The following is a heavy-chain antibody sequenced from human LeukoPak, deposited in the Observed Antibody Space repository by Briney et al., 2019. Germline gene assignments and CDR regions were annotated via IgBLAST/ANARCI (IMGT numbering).Heavy chain of an antibody. CDR2: ISHDGSNN. J-gene: IGHJ4*02. CDR3: ARDWGGYYYDSSGYYYDY. CDR1: GFTFSNYG. V-gene: IGHV3-30*03. D-gene: IGHD3-22*01. Sequence: PGGSLRLSCAASGFTFSNYGMHWVRQAPGKGLEWVVVISHDGSNNNYADSVKGRFTISRDNSKNTLYLQMNSLRAEDTAVYYCARDWGGYYYDSSGYYYDYWGQGTLVTVSS.